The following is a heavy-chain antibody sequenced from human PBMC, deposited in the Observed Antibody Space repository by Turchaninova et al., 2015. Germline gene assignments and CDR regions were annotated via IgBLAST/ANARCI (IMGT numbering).Heavy chain of an antibody. J-gene: IGHJ4*02. V-gene: IGHV4-38-2*01. CDR2: VCNTGSA. Sequence: QVQLQESGPGLVKPSETLSLTCAVSGYSISSRYHWDWIRQPPGKGLEGMGSVCNTGSAYYNPFLKSRVTLPVDTSKNQLSLSLSSVTAADTAVYFCARQSYASGSYYAPSDYWGQGILVTVSS. D-gene: IGHD3-10*01. CDR1: GYSISSRYH. CDR3: ARQSYASGSYYAPSDY.